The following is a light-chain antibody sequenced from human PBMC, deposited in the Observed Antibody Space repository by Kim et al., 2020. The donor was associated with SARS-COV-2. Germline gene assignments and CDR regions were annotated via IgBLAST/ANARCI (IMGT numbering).Light chain of an antibody. CDR3: QVGDCSIDHLV. CDR1: NIGSKS. CDR2: YDS. J-gene: IGLJ3*02. V-gene: IGLV3-21*04. Sequence: SYELTQPPSVSVAPGKTARITCGGNNIGSKSVHWYQQKPGQAPVLVIYYDSDRPSGIPERFSGSNSGNTATLTISRVEARDEADSYCQVGDCSIDHLVFG.